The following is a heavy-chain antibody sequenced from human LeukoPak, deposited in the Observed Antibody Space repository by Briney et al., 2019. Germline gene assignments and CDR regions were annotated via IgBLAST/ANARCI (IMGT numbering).Heavy chain of an antibody. Sequence: GGSLRLSCAASGFTFSSYWLHWVRQAPGKGLVWVSRINSDGNSITYADSVKGRFTMSRDNAKNTLYLQMNSLRVEDTAVYYCAREGRVSGYDFDCWGQGTLVTVSS. D-gene: IGHD5-12*01. J-gene: IGHJ4*02. CDR3: AREGRVSGYDFDC. V-gene: IGHV3-74*03. CDR2: INSDGNSI. CDR1: GFTFSSYW.